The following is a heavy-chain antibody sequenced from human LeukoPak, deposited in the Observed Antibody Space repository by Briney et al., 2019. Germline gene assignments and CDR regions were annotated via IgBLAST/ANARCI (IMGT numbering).Heavy chain of an antibody. Sequence: GGSLRLSCAASGLIFSIYWMSWVGQAPGKGLEWVANIKQDGSEKYYVDSVKGRFTISRDNAKNSLYLQMNSLRAEDTAVYSCAREGGYGDYEFDYWGQGTLVTVSS. V-gene: IGHV3-7*01. CDR3: AREGGYGDYEFDY. CDR2: IKQDGSEK. D-gene: IGHD4-17*01. CDR1: GLIFSIYW. J-gene: IGHJ4*02.